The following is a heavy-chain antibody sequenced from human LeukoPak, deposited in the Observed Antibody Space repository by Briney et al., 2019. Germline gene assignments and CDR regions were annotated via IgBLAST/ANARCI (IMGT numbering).Heavy chain of an antibody. V-gene: IGHV3-53*01. Sequence: GGSLRLSCAASGFTVSSNYMSWVRQAPGKGLEWVSVIYSGGSTYYADSVKGRFTISIDNSKNTQYLQMNSLRAEDTAAYYCARVFNYYYDSSGYLTDYWGQGTLVTVSS. CDR2: IYSGGST. D-gene: IGHD3-22*01. CDR1: GFTVSSNY. CDR3: ARVFNYYYDSSGYLTDY. J-gene: IGHJ4*02.